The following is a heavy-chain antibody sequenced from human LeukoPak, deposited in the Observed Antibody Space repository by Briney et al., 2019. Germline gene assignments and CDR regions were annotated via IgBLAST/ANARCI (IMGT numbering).Heavy chain of an antibody. V-gene: IGHV4-39*01. CDR2: MSYGGST. CDR1: GGSMSSSRYY. Sequence: LETLSLTCTVSGGSMSSSRYYWGWIRQPPGKGLEWIGKMSYGGSTFYNLSLRSRVDISEDTSKNQFSLTVNSVTAADTAIYYCARLSIAGATYWYFDLWGRGTLVTVSS. D-gene: IGHD1-26*01. J-gene: IGHJ2*01. CDR3: ARLSIAGATYWYFDL.